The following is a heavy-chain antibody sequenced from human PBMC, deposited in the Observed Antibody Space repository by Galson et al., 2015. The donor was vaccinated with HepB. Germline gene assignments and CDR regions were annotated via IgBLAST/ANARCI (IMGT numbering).Heavy chain of an antibody. CDR2: ISYDGNSK. Sequence: SLRLSCAASGFTFYSYGMHWVRQAPGKGLEWVALISYDGNSKYYADSVRGRFTISRDNSKNTLYLEMNSLGGEDTALYYCAKDEKQFAIPYYYYYMDVWGTGTTVTVSS. CDR3: AKDEKQFAIPYYYYYMDV. D-gene: IGHD6-6*01. J-gene: IGHJ6*03. CDR1: GFTFYSYG. V-gene: IGHV3-30*18.